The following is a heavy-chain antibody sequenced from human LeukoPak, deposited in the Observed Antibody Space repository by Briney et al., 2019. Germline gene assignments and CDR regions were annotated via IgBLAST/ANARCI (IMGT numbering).Heavy chain of an antibody. CDR2: IRSKAYGGTT. Sequence: GGSLRLSCTASGFTFGDYAMSWVRQAPGKGLEWVGFIRSKAYGGTTEYAASVKCRFIISRDDSKSIAYLQMNSLKTEDTAVYYCTRDVWHFDYWGQGTLVTVSS. D-gene: IGHD5/OR15-5a*01. J-gene: IGHJ4*02. V-gene: IGHV3-49*04. CDR1: GFTFGDYA. CDR3: TRDVWHFDY.